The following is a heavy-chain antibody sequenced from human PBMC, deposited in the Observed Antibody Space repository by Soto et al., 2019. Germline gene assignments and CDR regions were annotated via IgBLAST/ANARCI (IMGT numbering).Heavy chain of an antibody. CDR1: GYTFTSYG. CDR3: ARFSGGSYNTYYFYYGMDV. Sequence: ASVKVSCKASGYTFTSYGISWVRQAPVQGLDWMGWISAYNGNTKYAQDLQGRVTMTTDTYQSTAYMELRSLRSDDTAVYYCARFSGGSYNTYYFYYGMDVWGQGTPVTVSS. J-gene: IGHJ6*02. V-gene: IGHV1-18*01. D-gene: IGHD2-15*01. CDR2: ISAYNGNT.